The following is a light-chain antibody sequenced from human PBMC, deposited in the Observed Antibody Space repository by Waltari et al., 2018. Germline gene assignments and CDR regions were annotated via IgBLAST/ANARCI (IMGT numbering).Light chain of an antibody. V-gene: IGKV3-20*01. CDR3: HHYGSSPFT. CDR2: GAS. J-gene: IGKJ2*01. CDR1: QSVGLNY. Sequence: EIVLTQSPGTLSLSPGEKVTLSCRASQSVGLNYLAWYQQKPGQAPRLLIYGASSRATGIPDRFSGSGSGTDFTLPISGVEPEDFAVYYCHHYGSSPFTFGQGTKLEI.